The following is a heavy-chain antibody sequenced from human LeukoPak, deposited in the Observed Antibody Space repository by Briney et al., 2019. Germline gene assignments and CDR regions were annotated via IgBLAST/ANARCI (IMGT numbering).Heavy chain of an antibody. CDR3: ARLPRPGIVGATLGFDI. Sequence: GGSLRLSCAASGFTFSSYGMHWVRQAPGKGLEWVAVIWYDGSNQYYADSVKGRFTISRDNSENTLYLQMNSLRAEDTAVYYCARLPRPGIVGATLGFDIWGQGTMVTVSS. CDR2: IWYDGSNQ. CDR1: GFTFSSYG. V-gene: IGHV3-33*01. D-gene: IGHD1-26*01. J-gene: IGHJ3*02.